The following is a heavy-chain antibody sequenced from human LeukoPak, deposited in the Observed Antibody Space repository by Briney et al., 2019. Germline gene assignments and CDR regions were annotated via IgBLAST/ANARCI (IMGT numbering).Heavy chain of an antibody. CDR1: GYSISSDYY. J-gene: IGHJ4*02. CDR2: IFHSGSS. CDR3: ARVRSDYYDSTAGGFDY. Sequence: SETLSLTCAVSGYSISSDYYWGWIRQPPGKGLEWIGSIFHSGSSFYNPSLKSRFTISVDTSKNQFSLKLSSVTAADPAVYYCARVRSDYYDSTAGGFDYWGQGTPVTVSS. V-gene: IGHV4-38-2*01. D-gene: IGHD3-22*01.